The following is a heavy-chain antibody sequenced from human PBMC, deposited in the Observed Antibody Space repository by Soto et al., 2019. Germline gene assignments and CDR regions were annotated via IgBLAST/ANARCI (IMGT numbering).Heavy chain of an antibody. D-gene: IGHD2-2*01. CDR2: IIPIFGTA. J-gene: IGHJ6*02. Sequence: GGSVKVSCKASGGTFSSYAISWVRQAPGQGLEWMGGIIPIFGTANYAQKFQGRVTITADESTSTAYMELSSLRSEDTAVYYCARVPPDCSSTSCYANYYYGMDVWGQGTTVTVSS. CDR3: ARVPPDCSSTSCYANYYYGMDV. V-gene: IGHV1-69*13. CDR1: GGTFSSYA.